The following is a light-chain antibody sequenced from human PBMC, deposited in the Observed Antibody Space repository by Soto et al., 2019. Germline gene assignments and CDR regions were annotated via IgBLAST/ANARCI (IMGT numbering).Light chain of an antibody. CDR1: SSDVGGYNY. V-gene: IGLV2-14*01. J-gene: IGLJ1*01. CDR2: EVS. CDR3: SSYTSSSTPYV. Sequence: QSVLTQPASVSGSPGQSITISCTGTSSDVGGYNYVSWYQQHPGKDPKLMIYEVSNRPSGVSNRFSGSKSGNTASLTISGLQAEDEADYYCSSYTSSSTPYVFGTGTKLTVL.